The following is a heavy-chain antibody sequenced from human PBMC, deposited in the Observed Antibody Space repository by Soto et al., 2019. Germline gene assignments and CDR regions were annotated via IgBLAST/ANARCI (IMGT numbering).Heavy chain of an antibody. J-gene: IGHJ6*02. V-gene: IGHV4-31*03. D-gene: IGHD1-26*01. CDR3: ARDHKWDGMDV. Sequence: SETLSLTCSVSGGSFSSDSFIWSWVRQFPGKGLEWIGYIYYSGTTYYNPSLRSRVIMPVDTSKNQFSLKLSSVTAADTAVYYCARDHKWDGMDVWGQGTTVTVSS. CDR2: IYYSGTT. CDR1: GGSFSSDSFI.